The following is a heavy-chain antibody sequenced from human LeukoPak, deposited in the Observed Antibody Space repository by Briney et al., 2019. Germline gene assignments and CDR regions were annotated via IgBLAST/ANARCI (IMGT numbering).Heavy chain of an antibody. V-gene: IGHV3-11*06. Sequence: GGSLRLSCAPSGFTFSDSYMTWVRQAPGKGGEWVAYISGSGHDINYSDSVKGRFTISRDNAKNSVYLQMNSLRAEDTAVYYCASSLELQWLVLPSDYWGQGTLVTVSS. CDR3: ASSLELQWLVLPSDY. D-gene: IGHD6-19*01. J-gene: IGHJ4*02. CDR2: ISGSGHDI. CDR1: GFTFSDSY.